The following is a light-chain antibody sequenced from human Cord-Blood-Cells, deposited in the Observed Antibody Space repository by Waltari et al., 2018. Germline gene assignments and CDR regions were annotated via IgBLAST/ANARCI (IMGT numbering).Light chain of an antibody. CDR3: SSYTSSSTWV. CDR2: DVR. Sequence: QSALTQPASVSGSPGQSITISCPGTSSDVGGYNYVSCYQQHTGKAPKLMVYDVRKRPSGVSNRFSGSKSGNTASLTISGLQAEDEADYYCSSYTSSSTWVFGGGTKLTVL. CDR1: SSDVGGYNY. J-gene: IGLJ3*02. V-gene: IGLV2-14*01.